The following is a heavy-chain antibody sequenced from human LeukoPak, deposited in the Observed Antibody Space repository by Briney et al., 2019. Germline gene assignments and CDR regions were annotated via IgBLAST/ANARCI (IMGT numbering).Heavy chain of an antibody. J-gene: IGHJ4*02. V-gene: IGHV3-48*03. CDR3: AKWLRFWTAIDY. CDR1: GFTFSSYE. Sequence: GGSLRLSCAASGFTFSSYEMNWVRQAPGKGLEWVSYISSSGSTIYYADSVKGRFTISRDDAKNSLYLQMNSLRAEDTAVYYCAKWLRFWTAIDYWGQGTLVTVSS. CDR2: ISSSGSTI. D-gene: IGHD5-12*01.